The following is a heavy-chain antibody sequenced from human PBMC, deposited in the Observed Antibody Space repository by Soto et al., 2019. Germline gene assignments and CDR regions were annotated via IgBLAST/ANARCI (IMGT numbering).Heavy chain of an antibody. CDR1: GYTLTDLS. Sequence: ASVKVSCEVSGYTLTDLSMHCVRQAPGKGLEWMGGFDPEDGETIYAQKFQGRVTMTEDTSTDTAYMELSSLRSEDTAVYYCATGSVVVVPAATRRAFDIWGQGTMVTVSS. V-gene: IGHV1-24*01. D-gene: IGHD2-2*01. J-gene: IGHJ3*02. CDR3: ATGSVVVVPAATRRAFDI. CDR2: FDPEDGET.